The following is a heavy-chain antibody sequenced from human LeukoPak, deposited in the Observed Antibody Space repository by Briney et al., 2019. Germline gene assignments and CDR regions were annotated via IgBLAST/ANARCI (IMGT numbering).Heavy chain of an antibody. J-gene: IGHJ6*04. CDR1: GYSFTSYW. V-gene: IGHV5-10-1*01. Sequence: GESLRISCKGSGYSFTSYWISWVRQMPGKGLEWMGRIDPSDSYTNYSPSFQGHVTISADKSISTAYLQWSSLKASDTAMYYCARQRLEELGYYYGTDVWGKGTTVTVSS. D-gene: IGHD6-25*01. CDR3: ARQRLEELGYYYGTDV. CDR2: IDPSDSYT.